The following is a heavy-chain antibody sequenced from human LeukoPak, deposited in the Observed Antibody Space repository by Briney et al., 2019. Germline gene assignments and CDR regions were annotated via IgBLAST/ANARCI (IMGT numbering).Heavy chain of an antibody. V-gene: IGHV5-51*03. D-gene: IGHD2/OR15-2a*01. CDR3: ARRYYHSTEFDP. Sequence: GEPLKISCKASEYSFSNYWIGWVRQMPGKGLEWMGFIYPGDSTTRYSPSFQGQVTISADRSISTAYLQWSSLKASDTAMYYCARRYYHSTEFDPWGQGTLVTVSS. J-gene: IGHJ5*02. CDR2: IYPGDSTT. CDR1: EYSFSNYW.